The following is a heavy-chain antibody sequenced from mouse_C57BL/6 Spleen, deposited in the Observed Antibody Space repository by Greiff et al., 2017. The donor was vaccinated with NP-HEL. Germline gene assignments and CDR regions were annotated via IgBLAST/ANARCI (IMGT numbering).Heavy chain of an antibody. Sequence: QVQLKQPGAELVKPGASVKLSCKASGYTFTSYWMHWVKQRPGQGLEWIGMIHPNSGSTNYNEKFKSKATLTVDKSSSTAYMQLSSLTSEDSAVYYCALITTVVAPGAYWGQGTLVTVSA. CDR1: GYTFTSYW. CDR3: ALITTVVAPGAY. CDR2: IHPNSGST. D-gene: IGHD1-1*01. V-gene: IGHV1-64*01. J-gene: IGHJ3*01.